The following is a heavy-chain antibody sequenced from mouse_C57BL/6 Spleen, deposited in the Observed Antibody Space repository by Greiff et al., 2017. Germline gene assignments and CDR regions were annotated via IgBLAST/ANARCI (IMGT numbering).Heavy chain of an antibody. CDR2: IHPNSGST. Sequence: QVQLQQSGAELVKPGASVKLSCKASGYTFTSYWMHWVKQRPGQGLEWIGMIHPNSGSTNYNEKFKSKATLTVDKSSSTAYMQLSSLTSEDSAVYYCARSYYGSSYPYFDYWGQGTTLTVSS. CDR3: ARSYYGSSYPYFDY. D-gene: IGHD1-1*01. CDR1: GYTFTSYW. J-gene: IGHJ2*01. V-gene: IGHV1-64*01.